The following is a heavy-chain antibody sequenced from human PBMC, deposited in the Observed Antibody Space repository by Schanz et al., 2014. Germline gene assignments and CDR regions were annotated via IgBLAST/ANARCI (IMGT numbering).Heavy chain of an antibody. J-gene: IGHJ1*01. CDR1: GYTFTSYG. CDR3: AGATYSSSWYGGSEYFQH. D-gene: IGHD6-13*01. V-gene: IGHV1-18*04. CDR2: ISDYNADT. Sequence: QVQVIQSGAEVKKPGASVKVSCKASGYTFTSYGISWVRQAPGQGPEWMGWISDYNADTKYAQKVQGRVTMTTDTSTSTAYMELRSLRSDDTAVYYCAGATYSSSWYGGSEYFQHWGQGTLVTVSS.